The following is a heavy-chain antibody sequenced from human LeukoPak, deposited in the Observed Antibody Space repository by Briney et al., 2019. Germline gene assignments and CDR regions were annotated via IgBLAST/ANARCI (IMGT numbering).Heavy chain of an antibody. CDR3: ASNLWLAPSYYYYGMDV. Sequence: PGGSLRLSCAASGFTFSSYGMHWVRQAPGKGLEWVAVISNDGSNKYYADSVKGRFTISRDNSKNTLYLQMNSLRAEDTAVYYCASNLWLAPSYYYYGMDVWGQGTTVTVSS. J-gene: IGHJ6*02. CDR1: GFTFSSYG. V-gene: IGHV3-30*03. D-gene: IGHD6-19*01. CDR2: ISNDGSNK.